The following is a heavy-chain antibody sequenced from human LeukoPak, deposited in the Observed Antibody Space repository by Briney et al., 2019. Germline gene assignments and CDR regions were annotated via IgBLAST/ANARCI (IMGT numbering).Heavy chain of an antibody. V-gene: IGHV3-7*01. CDR2: IKQDGSEK. D-gene: IGHD3-10*02. CDR3: ARGLITMIGY. CDR1: GFTFSSYA. Sequence: GGSLRLSCAASGFTFSSYAMSWVRQAPGKGLEWVANIKQDGSEKYYVDSVKGRVTISRDNAKNSLYLQMNSLRAEDTAVYYCARGLITMIGYWGQGTLVTVSS. J-gene: IGHJ4*02.